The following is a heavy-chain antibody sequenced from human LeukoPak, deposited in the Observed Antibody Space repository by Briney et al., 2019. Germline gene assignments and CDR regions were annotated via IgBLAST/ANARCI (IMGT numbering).Heavy chain of an antibody. D-gene: IGHD1-26*01. CDR3: AREKQSGGTPFDY. V-gene: IGHV3-30*04. CDR1: GFTFTGHS. Sequence: SLXLXCVASGFTFTGHSMHWVRQAPGKGLEWVAVVADDEKTIFYADSLKGRFTVSRDNSKNTVYIKMNSLRDEDTAVYYCAREKQSGGTPFDYWGQGSLVTVSS. J-gene: IGHJ4*02. CDR2: VADDEKTI.